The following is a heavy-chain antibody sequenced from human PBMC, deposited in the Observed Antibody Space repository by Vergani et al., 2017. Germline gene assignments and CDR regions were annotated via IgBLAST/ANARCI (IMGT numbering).Heavy chain of an antibody. CDR1: GGTFSSYA. V-gene: IGHV1-69*18. D-gene: IGHD3/OR15-3a*01. CDR2: IIPIFGTA. J-gene: IGHJ4*02. CDR3: ARDNWREAAGLGLVFDS. Sequence: QVQLVQSGAEVKKPGSSVKVSCKASGGTFSSYAISWVRQAPGQGLEWMGRIIPIFGTANYAQKFQGRVTITADESTSTAYMELSSLRSEDTAVYYCARDNWREAAGLGLVFDSWGQGTLVTVSS.